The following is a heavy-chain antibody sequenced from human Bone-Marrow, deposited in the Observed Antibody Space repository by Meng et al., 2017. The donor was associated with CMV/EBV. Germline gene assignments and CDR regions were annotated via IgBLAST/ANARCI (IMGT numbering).Heavy chain of an antibody. D-gene: IGHD3-3*02. CDR2: IKQDGSEK. Sequence: GESLKISCAASGFTFSSYWMSWVRQAPGKGLEWVANIKQDGSEKYYVDSVKGRFTISRDNAKNSLYLQMNSLRAEDTAVYYCARGYINIVIWGQGTLLTVSS. CDR1: GFTFSSYW. V-gene: IGHV3-7*01. CDR3: ARGYINIVI. J-gene: IGHJ4*02.